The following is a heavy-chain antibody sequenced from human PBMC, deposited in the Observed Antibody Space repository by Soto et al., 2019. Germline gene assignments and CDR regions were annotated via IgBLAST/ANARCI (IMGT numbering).Heavy chain of an antibody. CDR3: AKNSESSAYSSFDY. J-gene: IGHJ4*02. CDR1: GFTFSNYA. D-gene: IGHD3-22*01. Sequence: PGGSLRLSCAASGFTFSNYAVTWVRQAPGKGLEWVSTISGSGGSTYYADSVKGRFTISRDNSKNTLYLQMNSLRAEDTAVYYCAKNSESSAYSSFDYWGQGTLVTVSS. V-gene: IGHV3-23*01. CDR2: ISGSGGST.